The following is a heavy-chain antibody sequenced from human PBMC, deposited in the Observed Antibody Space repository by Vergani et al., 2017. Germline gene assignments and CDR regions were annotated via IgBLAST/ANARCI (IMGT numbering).Heavy chain of an antibody. CDR2: IGSSGPYI. Sequence: VQLVESGGGLVKPGGSLRLSCAASGFTFSAFSMSWVRQAPGKGLEWVAFIGSSGPYINYADSVKGRFIISRDNTNNSLFLQLRSLRAEDAAVYYCARDCTSGGCPDNYGIDVWGQGATVTVSS. V-gene: IGHV3-21*06. J-gene: IGHJ6*02. D-gene: IGHD2-8*01. CDR3: ARDCTSGGCPDNYGIDV. CDR1: GFTFSAFS.